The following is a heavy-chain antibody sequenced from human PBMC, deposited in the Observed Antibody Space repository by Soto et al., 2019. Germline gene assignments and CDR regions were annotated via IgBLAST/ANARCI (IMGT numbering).Heavy chain of an antibody. CDR3: AREVVVSGTGYSYYYGMDV. CDR2: ISSSSSTI. CDR1: GFTFRSYS. V-gene: IGHV3-48*01. Sequence: HPGGSLRLSCVVSGFTFRSYSMNWVRQAPGKGLEWVSYISSSSSTIYYADSVEGRFTISGDNAKNSLYLQMNSLRAEDTAVYYCAREVVVSGTGYSYYYGMDVWGQGTTVTVSS. D-gene: IGHD2-15*01. J-gene: IGHJ6*02.